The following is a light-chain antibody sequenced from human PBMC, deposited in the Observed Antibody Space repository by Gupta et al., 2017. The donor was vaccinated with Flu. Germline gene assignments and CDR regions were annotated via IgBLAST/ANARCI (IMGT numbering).Light chain of an antibody. CDR2: ANT. Sequence: QSVLTQPPSVSGDPGQRVTISCTGSSSNIGAGYDVHWYQLRPGIAPKLLIYANTKRPAGVPARFSGSKSGPAAFLAITSLQAEDEADYYCQYYDSNRREVCGGGTRLTVL. CDR1: SSNIGAGYD. V-gene: IGLV1-40*01. CDR3: QYYDSNRREV. J-gene: IGLJ3*02.